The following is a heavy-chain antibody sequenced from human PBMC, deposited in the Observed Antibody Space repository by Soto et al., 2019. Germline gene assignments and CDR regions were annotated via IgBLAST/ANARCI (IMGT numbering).Heavy chain of an antibody. V-gene: IGHV1-2*04. CDR1: GYTFTGYY. CDR3: AVQLEPNNWFDP. CDR2: INPNSGGT. J-gene: IGHJ5*02. D-gene: IGHD1-1*01. Sequence: QVQLVQSGAEVKKPGASVKVSCKASGYTFTGYYMHWVRQAPGQGLEWMGWINPNSGGTNYARKFQGWVTMTRDTSISTAYMELSRLRSDDTAVYYCAVQLEPNNWFDPWGQGTLVTVSS.